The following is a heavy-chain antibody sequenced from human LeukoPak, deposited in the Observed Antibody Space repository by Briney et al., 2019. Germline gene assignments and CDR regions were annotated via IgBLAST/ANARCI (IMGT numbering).Heavy chain of an antibody. CDR1: DDSITMYY. Sequence: SETLSPTCTVSDDSITMYYWTWIRQPPGKGLEWIGYVDHTGSTNFNPSLNGRVSISRDTSKNLFSLRLRSVTAADTAVYFCARGRVSSSTWYSTYYYFFYMDFWGKGTTVTVSS. J-gene: IGHJ6*03. D-gene: IGHD1-1*01. V-gene: IGHV4-59*01. CDR2: VDHTGST. CDR3: ARGRVSSSTWYSTYYYFFYMDF.